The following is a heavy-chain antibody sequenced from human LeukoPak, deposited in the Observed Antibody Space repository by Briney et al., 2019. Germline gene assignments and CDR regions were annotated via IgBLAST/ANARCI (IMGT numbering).Heavy chain of an antibody. CDR1: GGSISSYY. J-gene: IGHJ5*02. V-gene: IGHV4-59*01. Sequence: SETLSLTCTVSGGSISSYYWSWIRQPPGKGLEWIGYIYYSGSTNYNPSLKSRVTISVDTSKNQFSLKLSSVTAADTAVYYCARATSRTLNWFDPWGQGTLVTVSS. CDR2: IYYSGST. CDR3: ARATSRTLNWFDP. D-gene: IGHD1-14*01.